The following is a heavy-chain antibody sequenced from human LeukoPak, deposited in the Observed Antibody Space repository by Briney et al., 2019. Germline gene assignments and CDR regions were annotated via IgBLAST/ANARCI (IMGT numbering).Heavy chain of an antibody. D-gene: IGHD6-13*01. V-gene: IGHV3-23*01. CDR2: ISGSGGST. J-gene: IGHJ4*02. Sequence: GGSLRLSCAASGFTFSIYAMSWVRQAPGKGVEWVSAISGSGGSTYYADSVKGRFTISRDNSKNTLYLQMNSLRAEDTAVYYCAKTGTPWYYFDYWGQGTLVTVSS. CDR1: GFTFSIYA. CDR3: AKTGTPWYYFDY.